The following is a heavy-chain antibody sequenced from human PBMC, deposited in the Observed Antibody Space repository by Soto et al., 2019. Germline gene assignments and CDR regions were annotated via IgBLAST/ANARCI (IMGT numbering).Heavy chain of an antibody. CDR2: ISFDEINK. J-gene: IGHJ4*02. CDR3: AKDLSATRHHFDH. V-gene: IGHV3-30*18. Sequence: QVQLVESGGGVVQPGRSLRLSCAASGFTFSHNGMHWVRQAPGRGLEWVAAISFDEINKYYAASVKGRFTISRDNFKNTLNLDMNSLSPDATGVYMCAKDLSATRHHFDHWGQGTLVTVSS. CDR1: GFTFSHNG.